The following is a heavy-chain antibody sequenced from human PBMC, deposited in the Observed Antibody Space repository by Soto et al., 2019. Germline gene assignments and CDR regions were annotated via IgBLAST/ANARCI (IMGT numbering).Heavy chain of an antibody. V-gene: IGHV3-30*18. CDR3: AKGGREWAGTSGFNY. Sequence: VQLVESGGGVVQPGRSLRLSCAASGFTFSDYAMHWVRQAPGKGLEWVAVVSHDGRNTHYADSVKGRFTISRDSSKNTGSPEMASPGAGDTAVFYCAKGGREWAGTSGFNYWGQGALVTVSS. CDR2: VSHDGRNT. J-gene: IGHJ4*02. D-gene: IGHD3-3*01. CDR1: GFTFSDYA.